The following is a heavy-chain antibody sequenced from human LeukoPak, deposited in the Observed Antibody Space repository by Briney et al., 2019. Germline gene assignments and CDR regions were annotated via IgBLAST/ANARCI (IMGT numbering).Heavy chain of an antibody. J-gene: IGHJ4*02. CDR3: ARIELRLGELSHLDRGFDY. V-gene: IGHV5-51*01. CDR1: GYSFTSYW. Sequence: ESLKISCKGSGYSFTSYWIGRVRQMPGKGLEWMGIIYPGDSDTRYSPSFQGQVTISADKSISTAYLQWSSLKASDTAMYYCARIELRLGELSHLDRGFDYWGQGTLVTVSS. D-gene: IGHD3-16*02. CDR2: IYPGDSDT.